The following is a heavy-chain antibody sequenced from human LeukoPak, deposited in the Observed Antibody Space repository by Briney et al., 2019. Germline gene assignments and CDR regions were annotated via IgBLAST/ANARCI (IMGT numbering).Heavy chain of an antibody. CDR1: GFIFSSYG. D-gene: IGHD6-19*01. J-gene: IGHJ4*02. Sequence: GGSLRLSCAASGFIFSSYGMHWVRQAPGKGLEWVAFIPDDGSDKYFADSVTGQFTVSRDNSRSTLYLQLNSLRAEDTAVYYCAKDLAGSGWYRGIDYWGQGTLVTVSS. V-gene: IGHV3-30*02. CDR2: IPDDGSDK. CDR3: AKDLAGSGWYRGIDY.